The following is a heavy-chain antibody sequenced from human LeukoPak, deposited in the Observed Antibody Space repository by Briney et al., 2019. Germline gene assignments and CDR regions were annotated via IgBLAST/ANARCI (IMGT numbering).Heavy chain of an antibody. J-gene: IGHJ3*02. CDR2: IYYSGST. CDR1: GGSISSSSYY. D-gene: IGHD3-10*01. Sequence: ETLSLTCTVSGGSISSSSYYWGWIRQPPGKGLEWIGSIYYSGSTYYNPSLKSRVTISVDTSKNQFSLKLSSVTAADTAVYYCARAGLLWFGRAFDIWGQGTMVTVSS. V-gene: IGHV4-39*01. CDR3: ARAGLLWFGRAFDI.